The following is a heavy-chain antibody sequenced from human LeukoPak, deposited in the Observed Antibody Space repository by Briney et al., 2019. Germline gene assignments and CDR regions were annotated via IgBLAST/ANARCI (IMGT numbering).Heavy chain of an antibody. D-gene: IGHD6-6*01. CDR1: GGSISSSNW. CDR2: IYHSGST. V-gene: IGHV4-4*02. J-gene: IGHJ4*02. CDR3: ARGYSSSSVGFDY. Sequence: SETLSLTCAVSGGSISSSNWWSWVRQPPGKGLEWIGEIYHSGSTNYNPSLMSRVTISVDTSKNQFSLKLSSVTAADTAVYYCARGYSSSSVGFDYWGQGTLVTVSS.